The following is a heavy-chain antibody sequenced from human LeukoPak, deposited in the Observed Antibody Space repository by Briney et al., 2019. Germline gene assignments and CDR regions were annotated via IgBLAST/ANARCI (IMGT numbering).Heavy chain of an antibody. D-gene: IGHD1-7*01. CDR3: ATATRKYNWNWFDY. CDR1: GYTLTELS. CDR2: FDPEDGET. V-gene: IGHV1-24*01. Sequence: GASVKVSCKVSGYTLTELSMHWVRQAPGKGLEWMGGFDPEDGETIYAQKFQGRVTMTEDTSTDTAYMELSSLRSEDTAVYYCATATRKYNWNWFDYWGQGTLVTVSS. J-gene: IGHJ4*02.